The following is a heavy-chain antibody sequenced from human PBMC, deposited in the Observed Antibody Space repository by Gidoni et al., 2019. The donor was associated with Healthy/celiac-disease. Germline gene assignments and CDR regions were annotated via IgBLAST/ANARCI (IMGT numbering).Heavy chain of an antibody. CDR1: GYTFTSHG. D-gene: IGHD3-22*01. V-gene: IGHV1-18*01. CDR2: ISAYNGNT. J-gene: IGHJ3*02. CDR3: ARVRQERGYDSSGYYSVDAFDI. Sequence: QVQLVQSGAEVKKPGASVKVSCKASGYTFTSHGIRWVRQAPGQGLEWMGWISAYNGNTNYAQKLQGRVTMTTDTSTSTAYMELRSLRSDDTAVYYCARVRQERGYDSSGYYSVDAFDIWGQGTMVTVSS.